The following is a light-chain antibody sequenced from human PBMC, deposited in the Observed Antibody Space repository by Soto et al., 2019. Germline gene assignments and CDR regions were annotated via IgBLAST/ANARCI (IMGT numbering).Light chain of an antibody. CDR3: QQYDKWPLT. Sequence: EILMTPSPASPSVSGGEKATPSCGASQSVDSNLAWYQQKPGQAPRLLIYGASTRPTGIPARFSGSGSGADFTLTISSLQSEDFAVYYCQQYDKWPLTFGGGTKVDIK. CDR1: QSVDSN. J-gene: IGKJ4*01. V-gene: IGKV3D-15*01. CDR2: GAS.